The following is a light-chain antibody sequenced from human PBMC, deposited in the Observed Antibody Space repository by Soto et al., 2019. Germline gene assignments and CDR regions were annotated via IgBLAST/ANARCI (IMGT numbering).Light chain of an antibody. CDR2: EVG. Sequence: QSALTQPASVSGSPGQSIIISCTGTSSDVGSYNLVSWYQQHPGKAPKLMIYEVGKRPSGVYNRFSGSKSGNTASLTISGLHAKAAAEYYCCSYAGSGTYVFGTGTKLTVL. CDR1: SSDVGSYNL. J-gene: IGLJ1*01. CDR3: CSYAGSGTYV. V-gene: IGLV2-23*02.